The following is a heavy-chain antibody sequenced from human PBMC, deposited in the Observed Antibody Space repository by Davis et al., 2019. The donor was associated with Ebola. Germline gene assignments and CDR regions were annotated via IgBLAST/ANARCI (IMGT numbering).Heavy chain of an antibody. J-gene: IGHJ6*02. CDR2: IKQDGSEK. CDR1: GFTFSSYW. V-gene: IGHV3-7*03. CDR3: ARGRGYCSRTSCFIMDV. D-gene: IGHD2-2*01. Sequence: GESLKISCAASGFTFSSYWMSWVRQAPGKGLEWVANIKQDGSEKYYVDSVKGRFTISRDNAKNSLYLQMNSLRAEDTAVYYCARGRGYCSRTSCFIMDVWGQRATVTVSS.